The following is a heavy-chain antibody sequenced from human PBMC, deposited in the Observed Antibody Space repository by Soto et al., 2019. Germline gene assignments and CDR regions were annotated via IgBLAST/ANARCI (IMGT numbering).Heavy chain of an antibody. CDR3: LGVWYRHYYYYYGMDV. CDR2: IYYSGST. Sequence: PSETLSITCTVSGVSISSSSYYWGWIRQPPGNGLEWIGSIYYSGSTYYNPSLKSRVTISVDTSKNQFSLKLSSVTAADTAVYYCLGVWYRHYYYYYGMDVWCQGTTVT. CDR1: GVSISSSSYY. J-gene: IGHJ6*02. D-gene: IGHD6-13*01. V-gene: IGHV4-39*01.